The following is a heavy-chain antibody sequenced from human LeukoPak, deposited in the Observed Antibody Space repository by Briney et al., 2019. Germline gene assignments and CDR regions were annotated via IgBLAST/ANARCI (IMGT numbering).Heavy chain of an antibody. D-gene: IGHD3-3*01. CDR2: IYHSGST. V-gene: IGHV4-38-2*02. CDR1: GYSISSGYY. J-gene: IGHJ4*02. Sequence: PSETLSLTCTVPGYSISSGYYWGWIRQPPGKGLEWIGSIYHSGSTYYNPSLKSRVTISVDTSKNQFSLKLSSVTAADTAVYYCARANADFWSGYHYYFDYWGQGTLVTVSS. CDR3: ARANADFWSGYHYYFDY.